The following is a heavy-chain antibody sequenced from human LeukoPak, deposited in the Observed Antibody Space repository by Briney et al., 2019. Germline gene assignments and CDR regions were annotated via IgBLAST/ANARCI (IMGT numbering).Heavy chain of an antibody. Sequence: PGGSLRLSCAASGFTFDDYAMHWVRQAPGKGLEWVSGINSDGSSTSYADSVKGRFTISRDNAKNTLYLQMNSLRAEDTAVYYCARDLHIPYYYGMDVWGQGTTVTVSS. CDR3: ARDLHIPYYYGMDV. D-gene: IGHD2-21*01. J-gene: IGHJ6*02. CDR1: GFTFDDYA. CDR2: INSDGSST. V-gene: IGHV3-74*01.